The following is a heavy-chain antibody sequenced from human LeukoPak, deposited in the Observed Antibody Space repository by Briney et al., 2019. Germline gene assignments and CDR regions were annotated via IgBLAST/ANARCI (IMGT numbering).Heavy chain of an antibody. J-gene: IGHJ4*02. CDR3: ARDLSGTMVRGFFDY. CDR1: GFTFSDYY. Sequence: GGSLRLSCAASGFTFSDYYMSWIRQAPGKGLEWVSYISSSGSTIYYADSVKGRFTISRDNAKNSLYLQMDSLRAEDTAVYYCARDLSGTMVRGFFDYWGQGTLVTVSS. D-gene: IGHD3-10*01. V-gene: IGHV3-11*04. CDR2: ISSSGSTI.